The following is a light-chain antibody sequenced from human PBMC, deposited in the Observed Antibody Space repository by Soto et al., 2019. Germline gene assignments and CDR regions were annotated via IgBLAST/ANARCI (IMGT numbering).Light chain of an antibody. CDR1: TAISNS. Sequence: DIQLTQSPSSLSASVGARVTITCRASTAISNSLVWYQQKPETAPKSLIFAASRLQSGIPLRFSGSGSGTDFTLTISSLQPEDVASYFCPQYDTSPFTFGPGTKVEI. V-gene: IGKV1-16*01. CDR2: AAS. CDR3: PQYDTSPFT. J-gene: IGKJ3*01.